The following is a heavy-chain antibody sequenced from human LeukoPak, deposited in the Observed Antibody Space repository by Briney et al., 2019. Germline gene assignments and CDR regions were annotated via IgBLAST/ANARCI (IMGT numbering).Heavy chain of an antibody. CDR1: GFTFSSYE. V-gene: IGHV3-48*03. Sequence: PGGSLRLSCAASGFTFSSYEMNWVRQAPGKGLEWVSYISSSGSTIYYVDSVKGRFTISRDNAKNSLYLQMNSLRAEDTAVYYCARGMVVAAIFDYWGQGTLVTVSS. CDR3: ARGMVVAAIFDY. D-gene: IGHD2-15*01. J-gene: IGHJ4*02. CDR2: ISSSGSTI.